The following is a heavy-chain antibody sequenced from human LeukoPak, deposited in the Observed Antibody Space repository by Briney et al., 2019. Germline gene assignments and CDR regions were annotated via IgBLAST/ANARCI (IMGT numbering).Heavy chain of an antibody. V-gene: IGHV1-18*01. Sequence: ASVKVSCRASGYTFISYGISWVRQAPGQGLEWMGWISAYNDKTNYAQKFQGRVSMTTDTSTSTAYMEVRSLRSDDTAVYYCARDQRRYCSGGSCYYNYYGMDVWGQGTTVTVSS. CDR3: ARDQRRYCSGGSCYYNYYGMDV. J-gene: IGHJ6*02. CDR2: ISAYNDKT. D-gene: IGHD2-15*01. CDR1: GYTFISYG.